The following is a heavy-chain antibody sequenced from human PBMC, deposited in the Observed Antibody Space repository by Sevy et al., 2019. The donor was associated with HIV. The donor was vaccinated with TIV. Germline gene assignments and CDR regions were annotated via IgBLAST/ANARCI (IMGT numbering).Heavy chain of an antibody. CDR3: ARPRANYVDHYFFYAMDV. D-gene: IGHD4-17*01. V-gene: IGHV3-23*01. J-gene: IGHJ6*02. CDR1: GLTFSNYV. Sequence: GGSLRLSCAASGLTFSNYVMSWVRQAPGKGLEWLSVISGSSGTTYAAESVKGRFTISRDNSKNTLYLHMSSLGAEDTAVYYCARPRANYVDHYFFYAMDVWGQGTTVTVSS. CDR2: ISGSSGTT.